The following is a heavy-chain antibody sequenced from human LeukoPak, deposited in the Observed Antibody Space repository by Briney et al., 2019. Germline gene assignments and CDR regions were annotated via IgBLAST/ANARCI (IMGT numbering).Heavy chain of an antibody. V-gene: IGHV3-7*01. Sequence: GGSLRLSCAASGFTFSDYWMTWVRQAPGKGGEWVANIRQDGSEKYQVDSVKGRFTICRDKAKDSVYMQMNRLRAEDTAVYYCARISCSRSSCYGVYDYWGQGTLVTVSS. D-gene: IGHD2-15*01. CDR1: GFTFSDYW. CDR2: IRQDGSEK. CDR3: ARISCSRSSCYGVYDY. J-gene: IGHJ4*02.